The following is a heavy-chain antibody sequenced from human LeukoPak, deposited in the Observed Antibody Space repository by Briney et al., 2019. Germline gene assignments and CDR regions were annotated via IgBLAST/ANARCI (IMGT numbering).Heavy chain of an antibody. V-gene: IGHV4-30-4*01. CDR3: ARERVWFGDPCMDV. D-gene: IGHD3-10*01. J-gene: IGHJ6*02. CDR2: IYYSGST. Sequence: SETLSLTCTVSGGSISSGDYYWSWIRQPPGKGLEWIGYIYYSGSTYYNPSLKSRVTISVDTSKNQFSLKLSSVTAADTAVYYCARERVWFGDPCMDVWGQGTTVTVSS. CDR1: GGSISSGDYY.